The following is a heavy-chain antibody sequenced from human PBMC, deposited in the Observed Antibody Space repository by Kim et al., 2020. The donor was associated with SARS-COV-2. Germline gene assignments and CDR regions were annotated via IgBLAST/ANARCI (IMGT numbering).Heavy chain of an antibody. CDR1: GGSISSSSYY. CDR2: IYYSGST. D-gene: IGHD2-15*01. CDR3: ARHEYCSGGSCYLVDY. J-gene: IGHJ4*02. Sequence: SETLSLTCTVSGGSISSSSYYWGWIRQPPGKGLEWIGSIYYSGSTYYNPSLKSRVSISVDTSKNQFSLKLSSVTAADTAVYYCARHEYCSGGSCYLVDYWGQGTLVTVSS. V-gene: IGHV4-39*01.